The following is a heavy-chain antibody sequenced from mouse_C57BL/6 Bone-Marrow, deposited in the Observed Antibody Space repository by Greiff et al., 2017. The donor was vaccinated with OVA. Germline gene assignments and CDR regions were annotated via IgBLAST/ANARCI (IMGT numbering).Heavy chain of an antibody. J-gene: IGHJ4*01. CDR2: IHPNSGST. CDR1: GYTFTSYW. Sequence: HVQLQQPWAELVKPGASVKLSCKASGYTFTSYWMHWVKQRPGQGLEWIGMIHPNSGSTNYNEKFKSKATLTVDKSSSTAYMQLSSLTSEDSAVYYCARWVYAMDYWGQGTSVTVSS. V-gene: IGHV1-64*01. CDR3: ARWVYAMDY.